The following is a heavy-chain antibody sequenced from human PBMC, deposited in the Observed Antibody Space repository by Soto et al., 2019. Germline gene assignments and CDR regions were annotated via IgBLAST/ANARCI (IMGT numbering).Heavy chain of an antibody. V-gene: IGHV3-21*01. J-gene: IGHJ6*02. CDR3: AGVDLSGAGGGYYYGMDV. CDR1: GFTFSSYS. D-gene: IGHD3-10*01. Sequence: EVQLVESGGGLVKPGGSLRLSCAASGFTFSSYSMNWVRQAPGKGLEWVSSISSSSSYIYYADSVKGRFTISRDNAKNSLYLQMNSLRAEDTAVYYCAGVDLSGAGGGYYYGMDVWGQGTTVTVSS. CDR2: ISSSSSYI.